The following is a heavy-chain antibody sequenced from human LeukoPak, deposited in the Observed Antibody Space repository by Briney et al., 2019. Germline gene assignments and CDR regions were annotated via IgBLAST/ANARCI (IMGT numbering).Heavy chain of an antibody. D-gene: IGHD3-22*01. CDR3: AKEVPQWLFPPLFDY. Sequence: TGGSLRLSCAASGFTVSSNYMSWVRQAPGKGLEWVSAISGSGGSTYYADSVKGRFTISRDNSKNTLYLQMNSLRAEDTAVYYCAKEVPQWLFPPLFDYWGQGTLVTVSS. J-gene: IGHJ4*02. V-gene: IGHV3-23*01. CDR1: GFTVSSNY. CDR2: ISGSGGST.